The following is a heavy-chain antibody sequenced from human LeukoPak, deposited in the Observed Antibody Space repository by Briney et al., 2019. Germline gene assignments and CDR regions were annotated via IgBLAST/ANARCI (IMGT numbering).Heavy chain of an antibody. CDR3: ARRLRFLEWLHNWFDP. CDR2: IYYSGST. Sequence: SETLSLTCTVSGGSISSSSYYWGWIRQPPGEGLEWIGSIYYSGSTYYNPSLKSRVTISIDTSKNQFSLKLSSVTAADTAVYYCARRLRFLEWLHNWFDPWGQGTLVTVSS. CDR1: GGSISSSSYY. J-gene: IGHJ5*02. D-gene: IGHD3-3*01. V-gene: IGHV4-39*01.